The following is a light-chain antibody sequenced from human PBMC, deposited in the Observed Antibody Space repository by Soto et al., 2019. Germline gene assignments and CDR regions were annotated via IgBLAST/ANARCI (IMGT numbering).Light chain of an antibody. V-gene: IGKV3-20*01. CDR1: QSVSSSY. J-gene: IGKJ3*01. CDR2: GAP. Sequence: EIVMTQSPGTLSLSPGERATLSCRASQSVSSSYLAWYQQKPGQAPRRLIYGAPSRATGIPDRFSGSGSGTYFTVTTSRLEPEDFAVYYCEQYGSSLFTCGPGTKVVIK. CDR3: EQYGSSLFT.